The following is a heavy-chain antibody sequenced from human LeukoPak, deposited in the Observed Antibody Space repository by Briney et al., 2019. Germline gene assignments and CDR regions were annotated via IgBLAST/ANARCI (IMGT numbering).Heavy chain of an antibody. D-gene: IGHD1-26*01. CDR2: IYYSGST. CDR1: GGSISSYY. J-gene: IGHJ3*02. Sequence: SETLSLTSTVSGGSISSYYWSWIRQPPGKGLEWIGYIYYSGSTNYNPSLKSRVTISVDTSKNQFSLKLSSVTAADTAVYYCAMAELHDVFDIWGQGTKVTVSS. CDR3: AMAELHDVFDI. V-gene: IGHV4-59*01.